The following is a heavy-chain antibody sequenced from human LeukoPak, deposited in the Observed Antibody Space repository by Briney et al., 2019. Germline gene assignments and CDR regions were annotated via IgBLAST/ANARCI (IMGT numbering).Heavy chain of an antibody. CDR1: GFTFSSYG. Sequence: PGGSLRLSCAASGFTFSSYGMHWVRQAPGKGLEWVAFIRYDGSYKYYADSVKGRFTISRDNSVNTLYLQMNSLRAEDTAVYYCAKEDYDILTGYYYWGQGTLVTVSS. J-gene: IGHJ4*02. CDR3: AKEDYDILTGYYY. V-gene: IGHV3-30*02. D-gene: IGHD3-9*01. CDR2: IRYDGSYK.